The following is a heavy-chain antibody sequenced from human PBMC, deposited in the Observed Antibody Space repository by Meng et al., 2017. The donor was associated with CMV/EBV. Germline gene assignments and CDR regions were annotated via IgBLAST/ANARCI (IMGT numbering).Heavy chain of an antibody. CDR1: GFTFSSYG. J-gene: IGHJ4*02. CDR2: ISSSSSTI. D-gene: IGHD2-2*01. V-gene: IGHV3-48*04. Sequence: GESLKISCAASGFTFSSYGMHWVRQAPGKGLEWVSYISSSSSTIYYADSVKGRFTISRDNAKNSLYLQMNSLRAEDTAVYYCARDARYQLLNFWGQGTLVTVSS. CDR3: ARDARYQLLNF.